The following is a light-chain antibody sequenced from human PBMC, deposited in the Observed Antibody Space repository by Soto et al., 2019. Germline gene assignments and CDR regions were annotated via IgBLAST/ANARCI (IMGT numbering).Light chain of an antibody. CDR1: QSLSRF. CDR2: DAS. J-gene: IGKJ1*01. V-gene: IGKV3-11*01. CDR3: QQYNNWPPWT. Sequence: EIVLTQSPATLSLSPGETATLSCRASQSLSRFLAWYQQKPGQAPRLLIYDASNRATGIPARFSGSGSGTDFTLTISSLQSEDFAVYYCQQYNNWPPWTFGQGTKVDIK.